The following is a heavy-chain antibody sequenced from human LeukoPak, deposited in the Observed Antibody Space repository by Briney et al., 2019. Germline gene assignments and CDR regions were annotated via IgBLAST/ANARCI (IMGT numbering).Heavy chain of an antibody. Sequence: PSETLSLTCTVSGGSISSGDYYWSWIRQPPGKGLEWIGYIYYSGSTYYNPFLKSRVTISVDTSKNQFSLKLSSVTAADTAVYYCARNGGVYQDYLGSGSIPHFDYGGQGTLVTVS. J-gene: IGHJ4*02. V-gene: IGHV4-30-4*01. CDR1: GGSISSGDYY. D-gene: IGHD3-10*01. CDR3: ARNGGVYQDYLGSGSIPHFDY. CDR2: IYYSGST.